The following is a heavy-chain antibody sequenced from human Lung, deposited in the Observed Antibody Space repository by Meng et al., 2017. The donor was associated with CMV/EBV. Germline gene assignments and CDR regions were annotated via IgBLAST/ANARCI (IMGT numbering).Heavy chain of an antibody. V-gene: IGHV4-34*01. CDR2: INHSGST. Sequence: SETLSLTCAVYGGSFSGYYWSWIRQPPGKGLEWIGEINHSGSTNYNPSLKSRVTISVDTSKNQFSLKLSSGTAADTAVYYCARAPIVGATRAWFYYGMDVWGQGTTVTVSS. CDR3: ARAPIVGATRAWFYYGMDV. J-gene: IGHJ6*02. D-gene: IGHD1-26*01. CDR1: GGSFSGYY.